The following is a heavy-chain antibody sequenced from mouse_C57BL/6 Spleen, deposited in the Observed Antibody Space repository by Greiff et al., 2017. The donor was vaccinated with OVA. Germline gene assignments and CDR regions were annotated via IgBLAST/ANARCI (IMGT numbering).Heavy chain of an antibody. CDR3: ARGGDSSAYVTGC. CDR1: GFTFSDYG. J-gene: IGHJ2*01. V-gene: IGHV5-17*01. Sequence: EVQLVESGGGLVKPGGSLKLSCAASGFTFSDYGMHWVRQAPEKGLEWVAYISSGSSTIYYADTVKGRFTISRDNAKNTLFLQMTSLRSEDTAIYYCARGGDSSAYVTGCWGEGTTPTVSS. D-gene: IGHD3-2*02. CDR2: ISSGSSTI.